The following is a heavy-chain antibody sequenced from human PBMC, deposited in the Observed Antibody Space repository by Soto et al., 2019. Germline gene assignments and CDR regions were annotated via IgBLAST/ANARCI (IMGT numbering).Heavy chain of an antibody. V-gene: IGHV2-5*02. CDR3: VVDDY. CDR1: GFSLSTSGVG. D-gene: IGHD1-26*01. J-gene: IGHJ4*02. CDR2: IYWDDDK. Sequence: QITLKESGPTLVKPTQTLTLTCTFSGFSLSTSGVGVGWIRQPPGKALEWLALIYWDDDKRYSPSLKSRLTITKDTSQNQVVRTMTNMEPVDTATYYRVVDDYWGQGTLVTVSS.